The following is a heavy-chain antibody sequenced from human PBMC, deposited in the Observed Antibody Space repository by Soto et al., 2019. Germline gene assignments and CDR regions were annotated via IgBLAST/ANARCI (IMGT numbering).Heavy chain of an antibody. D-gene: IGHD6-19*01. J-gene: IGHJ4*02. CDR1: GGSFSGYY. CDR2: INHSGST. CDR3: ARQQSAVVAGPYYFDY. Sequence: SETLSLTCAVYGGSFSGYYWTWIRQPPGTGLEWIGEINHSGSTNYNPSLKSRVTISVDTSKNQFSLKLTSVTAADTAVYYCARQQSAVVAGPYYFDYWGQGTLVTV. V-gene: IGHV4-34*01.